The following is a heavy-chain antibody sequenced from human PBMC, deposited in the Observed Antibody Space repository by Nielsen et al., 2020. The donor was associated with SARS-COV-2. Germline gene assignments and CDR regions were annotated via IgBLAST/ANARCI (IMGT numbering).Heavy chain of an antibody. V-gene: IGHV3-13*04. CDR1: GFTFSNYD. J-gene: IGHJ4*02. CDR3: ARGEGSGIDS. D-gene: IGHD3-10*01. CDR2: IDSSGNT. Sequence: GESLKISCAASGFTFSNYDMHWVRQGAGKGLEWVSSIDSSGNTYYADSVKGRFTISRENAKNSFYLQLSSLRAGDTAVYYCARGEGSGIDSWGQGTLVTVSS.